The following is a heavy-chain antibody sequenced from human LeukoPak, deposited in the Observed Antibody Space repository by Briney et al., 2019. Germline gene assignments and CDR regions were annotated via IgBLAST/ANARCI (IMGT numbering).Heavy chain of an antibody. CDR2: ISWNSGSI. V-gene: IGHV3-9*03. D-gene: IGHD3-3*01. J-gene: IGHJ4*02. Sequence: GGSLRLSCAASGFTFDDYAMHWVRQAPGKGLEWVSGISWNSGSIGYADSVKGRFTISRDNAKNSLYLQMNSLRAEDMALYYCAKGALAEGSFGVVIDYWGQGTLVTVSS. CDR3: AKGALAEGSFGVVIDY. CDR1: GFTFDDYA.